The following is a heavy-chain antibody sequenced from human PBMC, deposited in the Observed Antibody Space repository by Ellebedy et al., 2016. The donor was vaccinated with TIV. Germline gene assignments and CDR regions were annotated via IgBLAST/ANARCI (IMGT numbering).Heavy chain of an antibody. CDR1: GGTFSSYA. J-gene: IGHJ4*02. Sequence: AASVKVSCKASGGTFSSYAISWVRQAPGQGLEWMGGIIPIFGTANYAQKFQGRVTITADESTSTAYMELSSLGSEDTAVYYCARAARGYCSSTSCSPYDYWGQGTLVTVSS. D-gene: IGHD2-2*01. CDR3: ARAARGYCSSTSCSPYDY. V-gene: IGHV1-69*13. CDR2: IIPIFGTA.